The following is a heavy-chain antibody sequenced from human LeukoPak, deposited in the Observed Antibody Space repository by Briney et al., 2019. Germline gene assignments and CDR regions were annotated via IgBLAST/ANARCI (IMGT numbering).Heavy chain of an antibody. Sequence: AGGSLRLSCAASGFTFSSYGMHWVRQAPGKGLEWVAVISYDGRNKVYADSVKGRFTISRDNSKNTLYLQMNSLRPEDTAVYYCAKVYEAYCSGTGCHAGYFDYWGQGTLVTVSS. CDR1: GFTFSSYG. CDR3: AKVYEAYCSGTGCHAGYFDY. J-gene: IGHJ4*02. D-gene: IGHD2-2*01. V-gene: IGHV3-30*18. CDR2: ISYDGRNK.